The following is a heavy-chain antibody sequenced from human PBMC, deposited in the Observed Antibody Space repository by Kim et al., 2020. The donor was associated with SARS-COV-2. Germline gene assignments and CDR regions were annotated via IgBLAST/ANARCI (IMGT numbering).Heavy chain of an antibody. D-gene: IGHD3-3*01. CDR3: AKDIGGGGRFLEWSPDY. J-gene: IGHJ4*02. CDR2: ISGDGGIT. Sequence: GGSLRLSCAASGFTFDDYAMHWVRQAPGKGLEWVSLISGDGGITYYADSVKGRFTISRDNSKNSLSLQMNSLRTEDTALYYCAKDIGGGGRFLEWSPDYWGQGILVPVSS. V-gene: IGHV3-43*02. CDR1: GFTFDDYA.